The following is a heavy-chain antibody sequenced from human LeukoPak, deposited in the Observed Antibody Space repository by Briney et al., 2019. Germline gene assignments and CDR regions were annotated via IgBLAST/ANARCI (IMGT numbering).Heavy chain of an antibody. D-gene: IGHD6-19*01. CDR3: ARAVDGYTSNYYYYMDV. CDR1: GFTSSSYW. CDR2: IKQDGSEK. J-gene: IGHJ6*03. Sequence: GGSLRLSCAASGFTSSSYWMSWVRQAPGKGLEWVGNIKQDGSEKYYVDSVKGRFTISRDNAKNSLYLQMNSLRAEDTAVYYCARAVDGYTSNYYYYMDVWGKGTTVTVSS. V-gene: IGHV3-7*01.